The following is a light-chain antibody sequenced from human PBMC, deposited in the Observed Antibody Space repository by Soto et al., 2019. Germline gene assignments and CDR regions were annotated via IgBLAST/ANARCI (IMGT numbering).Light chain of an antibody. J-gene: IGKJ1*01. CDR1: QGINTY. CDR3: QKYNSAPRT. CDR2: AAS. Sequence: DIQMTQSPSSLSASVGDRVTITCRASQGINTYLAWYQQKPGRAPQLLIYAASALHSGVPSRFSGSGSGTDFTLTIASLQPEDVATYYCQKYNSAPRTFGQGTKVEI. V-gene: IGKV1-27*01.